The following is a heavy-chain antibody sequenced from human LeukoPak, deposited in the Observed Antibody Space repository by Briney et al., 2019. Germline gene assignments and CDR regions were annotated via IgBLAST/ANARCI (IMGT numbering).Heavy chain of an antibody. Sequence: GASVKVSCKASGYTFTSYYMHWERQAPGQGLEWMGIINPSGGSTSYAQKFQGRVTMTRDTSTSTVYMELSSLRSEDTAVYYCARRHGPYYYDSSGYYFRTYYFDYWGQGTLATVSS. J-gene: IGHJ4*02. V-gene: IGHV1-46*01. CDR3: ARRHGPYYYDSSGYYFRTYYFDY. CDR2: INPSGGST. CDR1: GYTFTSYY. D-gene: IGHD3-22*01.